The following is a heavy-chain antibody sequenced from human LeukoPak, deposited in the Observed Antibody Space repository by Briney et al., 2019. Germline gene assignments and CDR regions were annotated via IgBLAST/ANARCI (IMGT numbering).Heavy chain of an antibody. Sequence: GGSLRLSCAASGLIFDDYGMSRVRQAPGKGLEWVSGINWNGGSTGYADSVKGRFTISRDNAKNSLYLQMSSLRAEDTALYYCARRIVGATNWFDPWGQGTLVIVSS. CDR1: GLIFDDYG. CDR3: ARRIVGATNWFDP. CDR2: INWNGGST. V-gene: IGHV3-20*04. J-gene: IGHJ5*02. D-gene: IGHD1-26*01.